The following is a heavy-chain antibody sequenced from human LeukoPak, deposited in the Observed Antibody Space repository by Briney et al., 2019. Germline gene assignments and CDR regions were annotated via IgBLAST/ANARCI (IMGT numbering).Heavy chain of an antibody. V-gene: IGHV3-20*04. CDR1: GFNFDDYG. CDR2: INWNGGGT. D-gene: IGHD3-22*01. CDR3: ARGPLQTIPTSKIVVYYYPFDY. J-gene: IGHJ4*02. Sequence: GGSLRLSCAASGFNFDDYGMSWVRQAPGKGLEWVSGINWNGGGTGYADSVKGRFTISRENAKNSLYLQMNSLKAEDAALYYCARGPLQTIPTSKIVVYYYPFDYWGQGTLVTVSS.